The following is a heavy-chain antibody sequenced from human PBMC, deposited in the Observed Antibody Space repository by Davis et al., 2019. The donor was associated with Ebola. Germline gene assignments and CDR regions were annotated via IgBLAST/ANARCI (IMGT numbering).Heavy chain of an antibody. CDR1: GGTFSSYA. CDR2: IIPILGIA. D-gene: IGHD6-19*01. Sequence: SVKVSCKASGGTFSSYAISWVRQAPGQGLEWMGRIIPILGIANYAQKFQGRVTITADKSTSTAYMELSSLRSEDTAVYYCARDEVAGIGYFDYWGQGTLVTVSS. CDR3: ARDEVAGIGYFDY. V-gene: IGHV1-69*04. J-gene: IGHJ4*02.